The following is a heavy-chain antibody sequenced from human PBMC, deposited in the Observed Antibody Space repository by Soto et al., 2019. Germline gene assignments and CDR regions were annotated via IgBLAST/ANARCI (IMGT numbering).Heavy chain of an antibody. J-gene: IGHJ4*02. CDR3: AKARCSTANCYVPDY. CDR2: ISGGGDSP. V-gene: IGHV3-23*01. Sequence: PGGSLRLSCAASGFTFSTYTMSWVRQAPGKGLEWVSSISGGGDSPSYADSVQGRFTISRDNPKNTLYLQMNSLRAEDTALYYCAKARCSTANCYVPDYWGKGTLVTVSS. D-gene: IGHD2-2*01. CDR1: GFTFSTYT.